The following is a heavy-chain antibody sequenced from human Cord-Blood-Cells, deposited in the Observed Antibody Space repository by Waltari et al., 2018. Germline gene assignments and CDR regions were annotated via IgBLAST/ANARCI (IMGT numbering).Heavy chain of an antibody. CDR2: ISGRGGST. J-gene: IGHJ5*02. CDR1: GFTFSSYA. Sequence: EVQLLESGGGLVQPGGSLRLSCAASGFTFSSYAMSWVRQAPGKGLEWVSAISGRGGSTYYADSVKGRFTISRDNSKNTLYLQMNSLRAEDTAVYYCAKAGRWLQNWNWFDPWGQGTLVTVSS. CDR3: AKAGRWLQNWNWFDP. V-gene: IGHV3-23*01. D-gene: IGHD5-12*01.